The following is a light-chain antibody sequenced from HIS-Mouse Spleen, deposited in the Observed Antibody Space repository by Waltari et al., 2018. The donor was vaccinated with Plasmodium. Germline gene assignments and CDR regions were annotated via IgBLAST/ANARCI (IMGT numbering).Light chain of an antibody. CDR3: QQYYSTPLT. CDR2: WAS. CDR1: QSVLYSSNNKNY. J-gene: IGKJ4*01. Sequence: DIVMTQSPDSLAVSLGERATINCQSSQSVLYSSNNKNYLAWSQQKPGQPPKLLIYWASTRESGVPDRFSGSGSGTDFTLTISSLQAEDVAVYYCQQYYSTPLTFGGGTKVEIK. V-gene: IGKV4-1*01.